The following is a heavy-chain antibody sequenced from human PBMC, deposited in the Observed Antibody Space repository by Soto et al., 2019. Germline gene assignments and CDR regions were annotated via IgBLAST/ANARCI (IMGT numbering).Heavy chain of an antibody. CDR3: ATTPRITIFGVVSWFDP. V-gene: IGHV4-34*01. CDR1: GGSFSGYY. CDR2: INHSGST. D-gene: IGHD3-3*01. Sequence: SETLSLTCAVYGGSFSGYYWSWIRQPPGKGLEWIGEINHSGSTNYNPSLKSRVTISVDTSKNQFSLKLSSVTAADTAVYYCATTPRITIFGVVSWFDPWGQGTLVTVSS. J-gene: IGHJ5*02.